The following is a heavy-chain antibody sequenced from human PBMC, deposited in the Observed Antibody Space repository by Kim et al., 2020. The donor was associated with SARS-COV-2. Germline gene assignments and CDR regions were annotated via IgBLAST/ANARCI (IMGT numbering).Heavy chain of an antibody. V-gene: IGHV3-7*01. CDR2: IKQDGTDI. Sequence: GGSLRLSCSASGFTFSDFWMNWVRQAPGKGLEWVANIKQDGTDINYVDSVKGRFTISRDNAKNSLFLEMNSLRVEDTAVYYCARDDPVHIYGYEPHFDYWGQGILVAVSS. J-gene: IGHJ4*02. CDR3: ARDDPVHIYGYEPHFDY. D-gene: IGHD5-18*01. CDR1: GFTFSDFW.